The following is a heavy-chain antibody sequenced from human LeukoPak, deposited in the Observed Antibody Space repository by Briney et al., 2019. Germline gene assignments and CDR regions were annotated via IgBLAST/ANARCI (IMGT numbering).Heavy chain of an antibody. CDR2: ISSSSSYI. D-gene: IGHD3-22*01. V-gene: IGHV3-21*01. J-gene: IGHJ4*02. CDR3: ARGAQVYDSSGYSSQSDY. Sequence: PGGSLRLSCAASGFTFSSYSMNWVRQAPGKGLEWVSSISSSSSYIYYADSVKGRFTISRDNAKNSLYLQMNSLRAEDTAVYYCARGAQVYDSSGYSSQSDYWGQGTLVTVSS. CDR1: GFTFSSYS.